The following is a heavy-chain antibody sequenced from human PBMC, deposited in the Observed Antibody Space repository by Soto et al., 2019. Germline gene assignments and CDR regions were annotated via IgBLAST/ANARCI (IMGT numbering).Heavy chain of an antibody. D-gene: IGHD5-12*01. CDR2: IRGSGGPT. CDR3: VKHFRGGYDWTHD. V-gene: IGHV3-23*01. Sequence: EVQLLESGGDLVQPGGSLRLSCAASGFTFSNYAMSWVRQAPGKGLEWVSLIRGSGGPTNYADSVKGRFTVSSDNSKNMLFLQMNSLRAEDTAVYYCVKHFRGGYDWTHDWGQGTLVTVSS. J-gene: IGHJ4*02. CDR1: GFTFSNYA.